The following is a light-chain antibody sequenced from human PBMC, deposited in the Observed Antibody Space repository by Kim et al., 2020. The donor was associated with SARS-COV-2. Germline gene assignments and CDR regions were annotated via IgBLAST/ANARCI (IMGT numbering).Light chain of an antibody. Sequence: SVGERVIITGRASQDIRTSLGWYQQRPGEVSRLLIYDASTLHSGVPSRFSGSGAGTDVTLVISGLQPEDAATYYCQKYDNFPLTFGGGTNVEI. CDR1: QDIRTS. CDR2: DAS. J-gene: IGKJ4*01. CDR3: QKYDNFPLT. V-gene: IGKV1-27*01.